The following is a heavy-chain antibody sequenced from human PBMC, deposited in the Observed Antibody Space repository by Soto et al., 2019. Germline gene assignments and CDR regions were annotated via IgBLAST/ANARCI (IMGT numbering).Heavy chain of an antibody. CDR1: GYSISSSNW. CDR3: ARSPRRGSGSYKVFDP. CDR2: IYYSGST. D-gene: IGHD3-10*01. V-gene: IGHV4-28*01. Sequence: PSETLSLTCAVSGYSISSSNWWGWIRQPPGKGLEWIGYIYYSGSTNYNPSLKSRVTISVDTSKNQFSLKLSSVTAADTAVYYCARSPRRGSGSYKVFDPRGQGTLVTVSS. J-gene: IGHJ5*02.